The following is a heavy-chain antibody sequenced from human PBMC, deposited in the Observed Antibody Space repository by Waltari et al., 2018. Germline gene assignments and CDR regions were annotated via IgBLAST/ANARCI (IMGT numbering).Heavy chain of an antibody. CDR2: ISGSSSTI. J-gene: IGHJ4*02. V-gene: IGHV3-48*01. CDR3: ATAARRRDVGDLS. D-gene: IGHD3-16*02. Sequence: EVQLVESGGGLVQPGGSLRLSCGVSGFTFSSYRMNWVRQAPGKGLEWVSYISGSSSTIYYADSVKGRFTISRDNAKNSMHLQMSSLRAEDTAVYYCATAARRRDVGDLSWGQGTLVTVSS. CDR1: GFTFSSYR.